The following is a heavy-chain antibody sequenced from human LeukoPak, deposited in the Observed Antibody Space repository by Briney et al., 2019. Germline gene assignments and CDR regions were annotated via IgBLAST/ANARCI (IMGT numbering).Heavy chain of an antibody. J-gene: IGHJ4*02. CDR2: INPNSGGT. D-gene: IGHD6-19*01. V-gene: IGHV1-2*02. Sequence: ASVKVSCKASGYTFTGYYMHWVRQAPGQGLEWMGWINPNSGGTNYAQKFQGRVTMTRDTSISTAYMELSRLRSDDTAVYYCATGYSSGWSPPFDYWGQGTLVTVSS. CDR3: ATGYSSGWSPPFDY. CDR1: GYTFTGYY.